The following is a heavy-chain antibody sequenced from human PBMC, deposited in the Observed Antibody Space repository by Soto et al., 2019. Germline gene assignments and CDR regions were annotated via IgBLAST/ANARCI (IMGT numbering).Heavy chain of an antibody. Sequence: QVQLQESGPGLVKPSETLSLTCTVSGGSISSYYWSWIRQPPGKGLEWIGYIYYSGSTNYNPSLKSRVTISVDTSKNQFSLKLSSVTAADTAVYYCARRIPGYYYSGMDVWGQGTTVTVSS. V-gene: IGHV4-59*01. CDR2: IYYSGST. J-gene: IGHJ6*02. CDR1: GGSISSYY. CDR3: ARRIPGYYYSGMDV. D-gene: IGHD2-21*01.